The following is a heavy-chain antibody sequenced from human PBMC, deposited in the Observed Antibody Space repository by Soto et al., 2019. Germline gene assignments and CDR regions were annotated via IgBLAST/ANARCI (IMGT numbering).Heavy chain of an antibody. D-gene: IGHD3-3*01. CDR3: ARDNRPPRYDFWSGKVDYGMDV. V-gene: IGHV3-74*01. Sequence: PGGSLRLSCAASGFTFSSYWMHWVRQAPGKGLVWVSRINSDGSSTSYADSVKGRFTISRDNAKSTLYLQMNSLRAEDTAVYYCARDNRPPRYDFWSGKVDYGMDVWGQGTTVTVSS. CDR2: INSDGSST. CDR1: GFTFSSYW. J-gene: IGHJ6*02.